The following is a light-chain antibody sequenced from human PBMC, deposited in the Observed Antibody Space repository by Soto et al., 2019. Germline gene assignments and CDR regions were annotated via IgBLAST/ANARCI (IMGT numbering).Light chain of an antibody. CDR3: SSYSSSSVVV. CDR2: EVS. CDR1: SSDVGGYNY. V-gene: IGLV2-14*01. Sequence: QSALTQPASVSGSPGQSITISCTGTSSDVGGYNYVSWYQHHPGKAPKLMISEVSNRPSRVSNRFSGSKSGNTASLTISGLQAEDEADYYCSSYSSSSVVVFGGGTKLTVL. J-gene: IGLJ2*01.